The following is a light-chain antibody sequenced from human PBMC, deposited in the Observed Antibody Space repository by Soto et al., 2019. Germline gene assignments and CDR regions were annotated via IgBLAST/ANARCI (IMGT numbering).Light chain of an antibody. J-gene: IGLJ2*01. CDR1: SSDVGGYNY. CDR2: DVS. Sequence: QSVLTQPASVSGSPGQSITISCTGTSSDVGGYNYVSWYKQHPGKAPKLMIYDVSNRPSGVSTRFSGSKSGNTASLTISGLQAEDEADYYCTSYTSSTPRVVFGGGTKLTVL. CDR3: TSYTSSTPRVV. V-gene: IGLV2-14*01.